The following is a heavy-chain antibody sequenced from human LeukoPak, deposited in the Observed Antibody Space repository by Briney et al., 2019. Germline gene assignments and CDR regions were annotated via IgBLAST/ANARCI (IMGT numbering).Heavy chain of an antibody. V-gene: IGHV3-23*01. CDR2: ISGSGGST. Sequence: GRSLRLSCAASGFTFSSYAMSWVRQAPGKGLEWVSAISGSGGSTYYADSVKGRFTISRDNSKNTLYLQMNSLRAEDTAVYYCATSIAAAGTDFDYWGQGTLVTVSS. J-gene: IGHJ4*02. CDR3: ATSIAAAGTDFDY. CDR1: GFTFSSYA. D-gene: IGHD6-13*01.